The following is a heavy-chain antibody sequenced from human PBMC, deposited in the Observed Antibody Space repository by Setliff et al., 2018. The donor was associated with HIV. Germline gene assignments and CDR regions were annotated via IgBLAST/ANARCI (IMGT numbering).Heavy chain of an antibody. CDR2: ISWDSGRT. V-gene: IGHV3-43D*03. CDR1: GFNFNDYS. J-gene: IGHJ4*02. Sequence: PGGSLRLSCVASGFNFNDYSMHWVRQTPGKTLEWVSLISWDSGRTDYAVSVRGRFTISRDNSKNSLYLQMQSPRPEDTALYYCAKGTMNHDFLTGYSPFDSWGQGTQVTVSS. D-gene: IGHD3-9*01. CDR3: AKGTMNHDFLTGYSPFDS.